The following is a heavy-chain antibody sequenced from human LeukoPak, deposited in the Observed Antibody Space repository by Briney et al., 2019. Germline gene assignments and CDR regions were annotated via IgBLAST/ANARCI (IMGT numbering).Heavy chain of an antibody. J-gene: IGHJ6*04. V-gene: IGHV5-10-1*01. CDR2: IDPSDSYT. CDR1: GYSFTSYW. CDR3: ARQREQPPPYYYYGMDV. D-gene: IGHD1-26*01. Sequence: GESLKISCKGSGYSFTSYWISWVRQMPGKGLEWMGRIDPSDSYTNYSPSFQGHVTISADKSISTAYLQWSSLKASDTAMYYCARQREQPPPYYYYGMDVWGKGTTVTVSS.